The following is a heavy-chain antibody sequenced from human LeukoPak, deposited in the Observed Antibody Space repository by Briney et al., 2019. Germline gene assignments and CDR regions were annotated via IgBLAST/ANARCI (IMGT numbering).Heavy chain of an antibody. CDR3: EGSHLQNNNWFDP. D-gene: IGHD5-24*01. J-gene: IGHJ5*02. CDR1: GYTFTSYG. V-gene: IGHV1-69*13. Sequence: GASVKVSCKASGYTFTSYGISWVRQAPGQGLEWMGGIIPIFGTANYAQKFQGRVTITADESTSTAYMELSSLRSEDTAVYYCEGSHLQNNNWFDPWGQGTLVTVSS. CDR2: IIPIFGTA.